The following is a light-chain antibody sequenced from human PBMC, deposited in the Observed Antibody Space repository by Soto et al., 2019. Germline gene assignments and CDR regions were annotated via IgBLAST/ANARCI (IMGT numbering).Light chain of an antibody. J-gene: IGLJ2*01. CDR3: CSYAGSSTVI. CDR1: RSDVGSYNL. Sequence: QSALTQPASVSGSPGQSITISCTGSRSDVGSYNLVSWYQHHPGKAPKLMIYDVNKRPSGVSNRFSGSKSGNTASLTISGLQPEDEADYYCCSYAGSSTVILVGGTQLTVL. V-gene: IGLV2-23*02. CDR2: DVN.